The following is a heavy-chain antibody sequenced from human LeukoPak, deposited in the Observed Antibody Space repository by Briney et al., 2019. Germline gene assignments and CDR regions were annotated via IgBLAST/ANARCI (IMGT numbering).Heavy chain of an antibody. Sequence: QPGGSLRLSCAASGFTVSSNYMSWVRQAPGKGLEWVSVIYSGGSTYYADSVKGRFTISRDNSENTLYLQMNSLRAEDTAVYYCARGLGYCSSTSCYTLDYWGQGTLVTVSS. J-gene: IGHJ4*02. CDR1: GFTVSSNY. V-gene: IGHV3-53*01. CDR2: IYSGGST. D-gene: IGHD2-2*02. CDR3: ARGLGYCSSTSCYTLDY.